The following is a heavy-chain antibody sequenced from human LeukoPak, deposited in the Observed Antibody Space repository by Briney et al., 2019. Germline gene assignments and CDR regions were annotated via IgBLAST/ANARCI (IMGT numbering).Heavy chain of an antibody. V-gene: IGHV3-74*01. Sequence: QPGGSLRLSCAASGFTFSSYWMHWVRQAPGKGLVWVSRINSDGSSTSYADSVKGRFTISRDNAKNTLYPQMNSLRAEDTAVYYCARDSSSREYYFDYWGQGTLVTVSS. CDR2: INSDGSST. D-gene: IGHD6-6*01. J-gene: IGHJ4*02. CDR3: ARDSSSREYYFDY. CDR1: GFTFSSYW.